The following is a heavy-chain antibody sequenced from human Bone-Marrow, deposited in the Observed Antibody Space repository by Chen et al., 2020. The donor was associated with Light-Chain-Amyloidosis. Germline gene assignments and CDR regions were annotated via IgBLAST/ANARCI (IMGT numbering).Heavy chain of an antibody. J-gene: IGHJ4*02. V-gene: IGHV5-51*01. D-gene: IGHD5-12*01. CDR2: IYPDDSDA. CDR3: ARRRDGYNFDY. Sequence: SGPEVKKPGESLKISCKGSGYTFPNYWIGWVRQMPGKGLEWMGVIYPDDSDARYSPSFEGQVTISADKSITTAYLQWRSLKASDTAMYYFARRRDGYNFDYWGQGTLVTVSS. CDR1: GYTFPNYW.